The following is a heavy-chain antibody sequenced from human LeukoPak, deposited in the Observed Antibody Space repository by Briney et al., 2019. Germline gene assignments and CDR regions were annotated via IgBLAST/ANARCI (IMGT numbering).Heavy chain of an antibody. CDR1: GFTFSSYG. CDR2: IRYDGSNK. V-gene: IGHV3-30*02. J-gene: IGHJ4*02. Sequence: GGSLRLSCAASGFTFSSYGMHWVRQAPGKGLEWVAFIRYDGSNKYYADSVKGRFTISRDNSKNTLYLQMNSLRGEDTAVYYCAKDRSHCSGGSCYWEHLDYWGQGTLVTVSS. CDR3: AKDRSHCSGGSCYWEHLDY. D-gene: IGHD2-15*01.